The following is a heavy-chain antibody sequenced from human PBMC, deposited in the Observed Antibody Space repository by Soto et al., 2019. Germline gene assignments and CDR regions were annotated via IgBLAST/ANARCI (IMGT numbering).Heavy chain of an antibody. CDR2: ISYDGSNK. CDR1: GFTFGSYA. J-gene: IGHJ6*02. D-gene: IGHD6-13*01. Sequence: GGSLRLSCAASGFTFGSYAMHWVRQAPGKGLEWVAVISYDGSNKYYADSVKGRFTISRDNSKNTLYLQMNSLRAEDTAVYYCARAGMGQQLVHVYYYGMDVWGQGTTVTVSS. V-gene: IGHV3-30-3*01. CDR3: ARAGMGQQLVHVYYYGMDV.